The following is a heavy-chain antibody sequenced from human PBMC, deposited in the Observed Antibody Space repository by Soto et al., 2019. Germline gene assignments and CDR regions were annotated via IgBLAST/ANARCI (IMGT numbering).Heavy chain of an antibody. J-gene: IGHJ4*02. V-gene: IGHV3-23*01. CDR1: GFTFSSYA. Sequence: GGSLRLSCAASGFTFSSYAMSWVRQAPGKGLEWVSGISGSGGSTYYADSVKGRFTISRDNSKNTLYLQMNSLRAEDTAVYYCARGESYYDFWSGYYEAGTYDYWGQGTLVTVSS. CDR2: ISGSGGST. D-gene: IGHD3-3*01. CDR3: ARGESYYDFWSGYYEAGTYDY.